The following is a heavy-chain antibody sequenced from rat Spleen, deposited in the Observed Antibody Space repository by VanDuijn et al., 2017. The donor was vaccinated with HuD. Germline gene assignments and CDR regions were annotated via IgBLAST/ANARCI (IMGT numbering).Heavy chain of an antibody. V-gene: IGHV5-31*01. CDR3: TTDKALYYYSAPYYFDY. Sequence: EVQLVESGGGLVQPGRSLKLSCVASGFTFNSYWMTWIRQAPGKGLEWVASISYDGDSTYYRDSVKGRFTISRDNAKSTLNLQMDSLRSEDTATYYCTTDKALYYYSAPYYFDYWGQGVMVTVSS. CDR2: ISYDGDST. CDR1: GFTFNSYW. J-gene: IGHJ2*01. D-gene: IGHD1-1*01.